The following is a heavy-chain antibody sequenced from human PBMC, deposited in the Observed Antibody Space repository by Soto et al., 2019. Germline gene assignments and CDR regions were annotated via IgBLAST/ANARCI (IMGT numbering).Heavy chain of an antibody. CDR2: IYYGGST. V-gene: IGHV4-30-4*01. J-gene: IGHJ6*02. Sequence: SETLSLTCPVSEGSISSGDYYWGWIRQPPGKGLEWIGYIYYGGSTYYNPSLKSRVTISVDTSKNQFSLKLSSVTAADTAEYYCARGGGGNSFYYYYGMDVWGQGTTVTVSS. CDR3: ARGGGGNSFYYYYGMDV. CDR1: EGSISSGDYY. D-gene: IGHD2-21*02.